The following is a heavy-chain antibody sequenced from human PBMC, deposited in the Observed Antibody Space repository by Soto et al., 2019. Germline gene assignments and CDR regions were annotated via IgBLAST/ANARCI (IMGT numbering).Heavy chain of an antibody. V-gene: IGHV3-30*18. CDR1: GFTFSSYG. J-gene: IGHJ4*02. D-gene: IGHD4-4*01. CDR2: ISYDGSNK. CDR3: AKDRRFLQGLDY. Sequence: GSLRLSFAASGFTFSSYGMHWVRQAPGKGLEWVAVISYDGSNKYYADSVKGRFTISRDNSKNTLYLQMNSLRAEDTAVYYCAKDRRFLQGLDYWGQGTLGTVSS.